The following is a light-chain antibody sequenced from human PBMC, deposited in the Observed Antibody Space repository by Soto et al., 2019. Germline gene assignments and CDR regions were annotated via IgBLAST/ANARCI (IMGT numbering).Light chain of an antibody. J-gene: IGKJ4*01. Sequence: EIVMTQSPATLSVSAGERATLSCRSSQSVSSNLAWYQQKPGRAPRLLIYGASTRATGIPARFSGSGSGTEFTLTISSLQSEDFAVYYCQQYNNWPPLTFGGGTKVDIK. CDR1: QSVSSN. V-gene: IGKV3D-15*01. CDR2: GAS. CDR3: QQYNNWPPLT.